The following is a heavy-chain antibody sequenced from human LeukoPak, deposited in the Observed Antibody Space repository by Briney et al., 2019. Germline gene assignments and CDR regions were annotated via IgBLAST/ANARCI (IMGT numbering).Heavy chain of an antibody. Sequence: SVKVSCKASGGTFSSYGISWVRQAPGQGLEWMGGIIPILGLSNYAQKFQGRVTITADKSTSTAYMELSGLRSEDTAVCYCARTADYGDCLDYWGQGTLVTVSS. CDR3: ARTADYGDCLDY. CDR1: GGTFSSYG. CDR2: IIPILGLS. J-gene: IGHJ4*02. V-gene: IGHV1-69*10. D-gene: IGHD4-17*01.